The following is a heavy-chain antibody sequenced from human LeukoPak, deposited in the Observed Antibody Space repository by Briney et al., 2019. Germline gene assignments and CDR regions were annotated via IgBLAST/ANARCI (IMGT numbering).Heavy chain of an antibody. CDR3: ARDRAAPTWYFDL. Sequence: PGGSLRLSCAASGFTFSIYSMNWVHQAPGKGLEWVSYIDSSSNTIYYADSVKGRFTISRDNAKKSLYLQMNSMRDEDTAVYYCARDRAAPTWYFDLWGRGTLVTVSS. V-gene: IGHV3-48*02. CDR2: IDSSSNTI. D-gene: IGHD2-15*01. CDR1: GFTFSIYS. J-gene: IGHJ2*01.